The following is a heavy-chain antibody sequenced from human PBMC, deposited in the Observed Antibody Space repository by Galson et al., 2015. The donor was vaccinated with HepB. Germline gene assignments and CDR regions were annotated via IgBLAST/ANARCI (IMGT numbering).Heavy chain of an antibody. V-gene: IGHV1-69*10. J-gene: IGHJ6*03. D-gene: IGHD3-22*01. CDR2: IIPILNIA. CDR3: AASQYYYDTTGNRGYFYYYMDF. CDR1: GDTFRFYA. Sequence: SVKVSCKASGDTFRFYAINWVRQAPGQGLEWLGGIIPILNIANYAQKFQGRVTITADESTSTAYMELSSLTSEDTALYYCAASQYYYDTTGNRGYFYYYMDFWGKGTAVAVSS.